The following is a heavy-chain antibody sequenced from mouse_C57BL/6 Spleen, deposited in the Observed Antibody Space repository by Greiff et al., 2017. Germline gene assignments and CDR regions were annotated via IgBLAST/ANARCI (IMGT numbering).Heavy chain of an antibody. Sequence: QVQLQQSGPGLVQPSQSLSITCTVSGFSLTSYGVHWVRQSPGKGLEWLGVIWSGGSTDYNAAFISRLSISKDNSKSQVFFKMNSLQADDTAIYYCASPFYYDYDGGGLYAMDYWGQGTSVTVSS. D-gene: IGHD2-4*01. CDR1: GFSLTSYG. CDR3: ASPFYYDYDGGGLYAMDY. CDR2: IWSGGST. J-gene: IGHJ4*01. V-gene: IGHV2-2*01.